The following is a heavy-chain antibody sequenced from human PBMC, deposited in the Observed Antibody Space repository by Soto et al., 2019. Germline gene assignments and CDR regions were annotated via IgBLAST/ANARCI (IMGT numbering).Heavy chain of an antibody. J-gene: IGHJ4*02. Sequence: QVQLQESGPGLVKPSETLSLTCTVSGGSVSSGSYYWSWIRQPPGKGLEWIGYIYYSGSTNYNPSLKSRVTISVDTSKNQFSLKLSSVTAADTAVYYCASWTTVTPFRFDYWGQGTLVTVSS. CDR2: IYYSGST. CDR3: ASWTTVTPFRFDY. D-gene: IGHD4-17*01. V-gene: IGHV4-61*01. CDR1: GGSVSSGSYY.